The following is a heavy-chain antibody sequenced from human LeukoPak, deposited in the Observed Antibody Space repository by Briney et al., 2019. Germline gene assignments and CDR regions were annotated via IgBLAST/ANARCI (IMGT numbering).Heavy chain of an antibody. CDR2: ISWNSGRV. V-gene: IGHV3-9*01. CDR3: AKDWGGGCSSSSCSETAIYNYGMDL. J-gene: IGHJ6*02. D-gene: IGHD2-2*01. CDR1: GFTFDDYA. Sequence: QPGRSLRLSCAASGFTFDDYAMHWVRQAPGKGLEWVSGISWNSGRVDYADSVKGRFTISRDNAKNSLHLQMSSLRPEDTALYYCAKDWGGGCSSSSCSETAIYNYGMDLWGQGTTVTVSS.